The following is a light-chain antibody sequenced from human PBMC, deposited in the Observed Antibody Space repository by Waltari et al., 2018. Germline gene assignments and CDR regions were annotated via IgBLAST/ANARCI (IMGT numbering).Light chain of an antibody. CDR2: AAS. Sequence: DIQMTQSPSSLSASVGDSVTITCRAGQTITNSLNWYQQKPGRALNLLIYAASSLHSGVPSRFSGTGSGTDFTLTISSLQPEDFATYYCQQTDTTPWTFGQGTRLEIK. CDR1: QTITNS. V-gene: IGKV1-39*01. CDR3: QQTDTTPWT. J-gene: IGKJ1*01.